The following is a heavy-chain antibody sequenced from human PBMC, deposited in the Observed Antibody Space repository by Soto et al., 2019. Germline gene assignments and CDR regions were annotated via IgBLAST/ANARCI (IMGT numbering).Heavy chain of an antibody. CDR2: ISSTTNYI. CDR3: ARESEDLTSNFDY. V-gene: IGHV3-21*01. J-gene: IGHJ4*02. CDR1: GFTFTRYS. Sequence: GGSLRLSCAASGFTFTRYSMNWVRQAPGKGLEWVSSISSTTNYIYYAGSMEGRFTVSRDNAKNSVYLEMNSLSAEDTALYYCARESEDLTSNFDYWGQGTLVTAPQ.